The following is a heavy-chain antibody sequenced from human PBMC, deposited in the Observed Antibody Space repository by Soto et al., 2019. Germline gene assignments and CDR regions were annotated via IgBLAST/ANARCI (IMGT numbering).Heavy chain of an antibody. CDR1: GFTFSDYW. Sequence: EVQLVESGGGLVQPGGSLRLSCAAYGFTFSDYWMHWVRQAPGKGLVWVSRVNSDETTTTYADSVKGRFTISRDNAKNTLYLQMNSLRAEDTAVYYCVRGTGTTYDYWGQGTLVTVSS. CDR2: VNSDETTT. D-gene: IGHD1-1*01. CDR3: VRGTGTTYDY. V-gene: IGHV3-74*01. J-gene: IGHJ4*02.